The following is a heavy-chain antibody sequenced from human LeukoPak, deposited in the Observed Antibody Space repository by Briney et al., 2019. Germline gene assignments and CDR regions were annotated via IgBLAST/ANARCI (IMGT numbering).Heavy chain of an antibody. CDR3: ARDLRGYDSSWFYP. Sequence: GGSLRLSCAASSTFTFSSYSMNWVRQAPGKGLEWVSSITSGSTYIYYLYSVKGLFTFSGDNAKTSLYLQMNSLRAEDTAIYYCARDLRGYDSSWFYPWGQGTLVTVSS. CDR2: ITSGSTYI. D-gene: IGHD5-12*01. J-gene: IGHJ5*02. CDR1: TFTFSSYS. V-gene: IGHV3-21*01.